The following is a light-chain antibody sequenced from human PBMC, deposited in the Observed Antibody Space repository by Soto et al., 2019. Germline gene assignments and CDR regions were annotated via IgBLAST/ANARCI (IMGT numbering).Light chain of an antibody. J-gene: IGLJ1*01. CDR1: SSDVGGYDY. V-gene: IGLV2-11*01. Sequence: QSALTQPHSVSGSPGQSVTISCTGTSSDVGGYDYVSWYQQHPDKAPKLMIYDVSKRPSGVPDRFSGSKSGNTASLTISGLQAEDEADYYCYSYAGSSYVFGTGTKVTVL. CDR2: DVS. CDR3: YSYAGSSYV.